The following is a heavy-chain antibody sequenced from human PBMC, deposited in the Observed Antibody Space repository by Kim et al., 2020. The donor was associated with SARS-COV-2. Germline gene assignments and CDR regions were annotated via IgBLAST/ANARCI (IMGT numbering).Heavy chain of an antibody. D-gene: IGHD6-19*01. V-gene: IGHV4-59*01. Sequence: LKSRVTISVDTSKNQFSLKLSSVTAADTAVYYCARDLRSSGWKYYYGMDVWGQGTTVTVSS. CDR3: ARDLRSSGWKYYYGMDV. J-gene: IGHJ6*02.